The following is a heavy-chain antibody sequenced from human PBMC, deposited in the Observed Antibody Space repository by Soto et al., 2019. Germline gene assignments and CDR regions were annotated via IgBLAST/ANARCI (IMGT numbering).Heavy chain of an antibody. V-gene: IGHV5-51*01. Sequence: RGESLKISCKGSGYSFTSYWIGWVRQMPGKGLEWMGIIYPGDSDTRYSPSFQGQVTISADKSISTAYLQWSSLKASDTAMYYCARTYYYDSSGYYYYYYGMDVWGQGTTATVS. D-gene: IGHD3-22*01. J-gene: IGHJ6*02. CDR2: IYPGDSDT. CDR1: GYSFTSYW. CDR3: ARTYYYDSSGYYYYYYGMDV.